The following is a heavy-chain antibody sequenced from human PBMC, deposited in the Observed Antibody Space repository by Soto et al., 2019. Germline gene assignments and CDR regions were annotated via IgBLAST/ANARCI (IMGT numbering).Heavy chain of an antibody. CDR3: AKDSYGDYFDY. CDR2: ISYDGSNK. V-gene: IGHV3-30*18. Sequence: QVQLVESGGGVVQPGRSLRLSCAASGFTFSSYGMHWVRQAPGKGLEWVAVISYDGSNKYYADSVKGRFTISRDNSKNTLYLQMTSLRAEDTAVYYCAKDSYGDYFDYWGQGTLVTVSS. CDR1: GFTFSSYG. J-gene: IGHJ4*02. D-gene: IGHD4-17*01.